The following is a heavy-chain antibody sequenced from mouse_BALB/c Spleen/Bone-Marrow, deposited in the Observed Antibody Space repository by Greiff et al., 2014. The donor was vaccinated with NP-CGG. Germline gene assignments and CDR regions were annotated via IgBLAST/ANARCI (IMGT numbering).Heavy chain of an antibody. D-gene: IGHD1-1*01. CDR2: ISSGSSTI. CDR3: ARSISHYYGSNWYFDV. J-gene: IGHJ1*01. Sequence: EVKLQESGGGLVQPGGSRKLSCAASGFTFSSFGMHWVRQAPEKGLEWVAYISSGSSTIYYADTVKGLFTISRDNPKNTLFLQMTSLRSEDTAMYYCARSISHYYGSNWYFDVWGAGTTVTVSS. V-gene: IGHV5-17*02. CDR1: GFTFSSFG.